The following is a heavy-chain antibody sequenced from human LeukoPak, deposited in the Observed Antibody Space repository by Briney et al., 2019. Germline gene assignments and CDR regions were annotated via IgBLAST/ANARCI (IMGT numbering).Heavy chain of an antibody. CDR1: GFTFSSYS. D-gene: IGHD6-19*01. CDR3: ARPYNSGWYGDFDY. J-gene: IGHJ4*02. CDR2: ISSSSSYI. V-gene: IGHV3-21*01. Sequence: GGSLRLSCAASGFTFSSYSMNWVRQAPGKGLEWVSSISSSSSYIYYADSVKGRFTISRDNSKNTLYLQMNSLRVEDTAVYYCARPYNSGWYGDFDYWGQGTLVTVSS.